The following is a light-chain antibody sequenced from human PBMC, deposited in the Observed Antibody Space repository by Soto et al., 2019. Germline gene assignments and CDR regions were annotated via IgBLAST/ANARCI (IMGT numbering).Light chain of an antibody. CDR1: QSVSSN. V-gene: IGKV3-15*01. CDR3: QQHGISHIT. J-gene: IGKJ5*01. Sequence: EIVMTQSPATLSVSPGERATLSCRASQSVSSNLAWYQQKPGQAPRLLIYRISTRATGISDRFSASGSGTDFTLTITRLEPDDSAVYYCQQHGISHITFGQGTRLEIK. CDR2: RIS.